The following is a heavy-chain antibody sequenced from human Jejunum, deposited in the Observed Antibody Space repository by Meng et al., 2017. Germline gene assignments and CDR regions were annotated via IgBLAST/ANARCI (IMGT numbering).Heavy chain of an antibody. CDR2: ISYSGTT. D-gene: IGHD1-20*01. CDR1: GASISNYY. CDR3: ARLIGITGTTDYFDY. Sequence: GSLRLSCTVSGASISNYYWSWIRQPPGKGLEWIGYISYSGTTNYNPSLKSRVTMSVDTSKDQFSLKLNSVTAADTAVYYCARLIGITGTTDYFDYWGQGTLVTVFS. J-gene: IGHJ4*02. V-gene: IGHV4-59*01.